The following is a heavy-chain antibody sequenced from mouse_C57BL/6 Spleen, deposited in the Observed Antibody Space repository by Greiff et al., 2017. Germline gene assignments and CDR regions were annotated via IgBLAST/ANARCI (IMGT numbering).Heavy chain of an antibody. D-gene: IGHD2-2*01. CDR2: INPNNGGT. J-gene: IGHJ3*01. V-gene: IGHV1-22*01. CDR3: ASSMVTTGAY. Sequence: VQLQQSGPELVKPGASVKMSCKASGYTFTDYNMHWVKQSHGQSLEWIGYINPNNGGTSYNQKFKGKATLTVYTSSSTAYMELRSLTSEDSAVYYCASSMVTTGAYWGQGTLVTVSA. CDR1: GYTFTDYN.